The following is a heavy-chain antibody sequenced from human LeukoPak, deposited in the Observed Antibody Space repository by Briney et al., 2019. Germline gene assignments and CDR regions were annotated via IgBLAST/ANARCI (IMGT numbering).Heavy chain of an antibody. D-gene: IGHD3-22*01. J-gene: IGHJ4*02. Sequence: PEASVKVSCKASGYTFTSYYMHWVRQAPGQGLEWMGIINPSGGSTSYAQKFQGRVTMTRDMSTSTVYMELSSLRSEDTAVYYCARDLLRRHYYDSSGGVWGQGTLVTVSS. CDR3: ARDLLRRHYYDSSGGV. CDR2: INPSGGST. V-gene: IGHV1-46*01. CDR1: GYTFTSYY.